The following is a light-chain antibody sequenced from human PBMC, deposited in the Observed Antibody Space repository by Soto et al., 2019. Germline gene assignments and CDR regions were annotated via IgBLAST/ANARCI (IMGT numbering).Light chain of an antibody. Sequence: QSALTQPASVSGSPGQSITISCTGTSSDVGGYNYVSWYQQHPGKAPKLMIYEVSNRPSGVSNRFSGSKSGNMASLTISGLQAEDEADYYCSSYTSSRTLVFGGETKLTVL. CDR3: SSYTSSRTLV. CDR2: EVS. V-gene: IGLV2-14*01. J-gene: IGLJ2*01. CDR1: SSDVGGYNY.